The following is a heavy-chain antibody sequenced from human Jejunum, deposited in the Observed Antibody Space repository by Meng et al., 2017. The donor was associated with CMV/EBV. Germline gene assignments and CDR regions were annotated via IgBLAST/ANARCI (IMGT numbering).Heavy chain of an antibody. V-gene: IGHV1-18*01. CDR2: ISAYNGNK. D-gene: IGHD1-26*01. J-gene: IGHJ4*02. CDR3: ARVEVGITWGDY. CDR1: GYTFRSYA. Sequence: QGPLVQCVGEVKKPGAPVKASCKDCGYTFRSYARQWVRQPPGQGLEWMGWISAYNGNKNYAQTLQGRVTMNTDTSKSTAYMELGSVRSDDTAVYYCARVEVGITWGDYWGQGTLVTVSS.